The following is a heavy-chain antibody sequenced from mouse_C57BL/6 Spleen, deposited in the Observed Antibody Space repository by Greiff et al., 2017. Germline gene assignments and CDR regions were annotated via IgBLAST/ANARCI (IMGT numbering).Heavy chain of an antibody. CDR1: GYTFTSYW. CDR3: ERLGVSSYVGGVDY. D-gene: IGHD1-1*01. CDR2: IHPNSGST. J-gene: IGHJ2*01. V-gene: IGHV1-64*01. Sequence: VQLQQPGAELVKPGASVKLSCKASGYTFTSYWMHWVKQRPGQGLEWIGMIHPNSGSTNYNEKFKSKATLTVDKSSSTAYMQLSSLTSEDSAVYSCERLGVSSYVGGVDYWGQGTTLTVSS.